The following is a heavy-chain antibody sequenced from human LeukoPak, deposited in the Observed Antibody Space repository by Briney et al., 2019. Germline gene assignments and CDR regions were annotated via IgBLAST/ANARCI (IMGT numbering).Heavy chain of an antibody. Sequence: SETLSLTCAVYGGSFSGYYWSWIRQPPGKGLERIGEINHSGSTNYNPSLKSRVTISVDTSKNQSSLKLSSVTAADTAVYYCARKVGITIFGQRPLYYYYYMDVWGKGTTVTVSS. CDR1: GGSFSGYY. D-gene: IGHD3-3*01. CDR3: ARKVGITIFGQRPLYYYYYMDV. J-gene: IGHJ6*03. V-gene: IGHV4-34*01. CDR2: INHSGST.